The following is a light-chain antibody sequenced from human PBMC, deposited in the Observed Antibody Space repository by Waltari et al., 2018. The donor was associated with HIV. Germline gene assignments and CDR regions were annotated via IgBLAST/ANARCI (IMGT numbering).Light chain of an antibody. V-gene: IGKV3-15*01. CDR3: QQYNNWPPST. CDR2: GAS. J-gene: IGKJ5*01. Sequence: EVVMTQSPATLSASPGERATLSCRASQSVSTDLAWYQQKPGQAPRLLIHGASTRATGIPARFSGSGSGTEFTLTISSLQSEDFAVYYCQQYNNWPPSTFGQGTRLEIK. CDR1: QSVSTD.